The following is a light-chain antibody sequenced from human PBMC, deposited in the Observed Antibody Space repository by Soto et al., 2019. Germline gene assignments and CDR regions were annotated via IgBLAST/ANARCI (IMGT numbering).Light chain of an antibody. Sequence: DIQMTQSPSTLSASVGDRVTITCRASQTISSWLAWYQQKPGQAPKLLIYKASSLESAVPSRFSGSGSGTEFTLTISGLQPDDFATYYCQHYNSYPLTFGGGTKVEIK. J-gene: IGKJ4*01. CDR2: KAS. CDR3: QHYNSYPLT. CDR1: QTISSW. V-gene: IGKV1-5*03.